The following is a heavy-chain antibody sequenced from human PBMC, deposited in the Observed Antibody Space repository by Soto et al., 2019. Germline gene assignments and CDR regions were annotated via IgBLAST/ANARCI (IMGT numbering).Heavy chain of an antibody. J-gene: IGHJ6*02. Sequence: QVQLVQSGAEVRKPGSSVKVSYESSGGTFSRYAINWVRQAPGQGLEWMGGVIPPFNSAAYAQKFQGRVKITADTSTSTAYMELSSLRSEDTAVYYCARRANRGLDVWGQGTTVTVSS. CDR2: VIPPFNSA. V-gene: IGHV1-69*06. D-gene: IGHD2-8*01. CDR3: ARRANRGLDV. CDR1: GGTFSRYA.